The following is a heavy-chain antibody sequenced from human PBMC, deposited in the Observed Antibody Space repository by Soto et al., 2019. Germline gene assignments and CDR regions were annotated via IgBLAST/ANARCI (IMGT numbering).Heavy chain of an antibody. CDR3: AKDLHSSGWAAYNFDY. V-gene: IGHV3-30*18. CDR1: GFTFSNYG. D-gene: IGHD6-25*01. Sequence: PGGSLRLSCAASGFTFSNYGMHWVRQAPGKGLEWVALISYDESNKYYADSVKGRFTISRDNTKNTLYLQMNSLRAEDSAVYYCAKDLHSSGWAAYNFDYWGQGTLVTVSA. J-gene: IGHJ4*02. CDR2: ISYDESNK.